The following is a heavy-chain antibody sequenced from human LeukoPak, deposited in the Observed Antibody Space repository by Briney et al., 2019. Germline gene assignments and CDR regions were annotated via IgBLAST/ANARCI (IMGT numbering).Heavy chain of an antibody. CDR1: GFTNSSYD. V-gene: IGHV3-13*01. J-gene: IGHJ6*02. CDR3: ARGRVQLWPRAYYYGMDV. D-gene: IGHD5-18*01. Sequence: GGSLRLSCAASGFTNSSYDMHWVRQAAGKGLEWVSAIGTAGDTYYPGSVKGRFTISRENAKNSLYLQMNSLRAGDTAVYYCARGRVQLWPRAYYYGMDVWGQGTTVTVSS. CDR2: IGTAGDT.